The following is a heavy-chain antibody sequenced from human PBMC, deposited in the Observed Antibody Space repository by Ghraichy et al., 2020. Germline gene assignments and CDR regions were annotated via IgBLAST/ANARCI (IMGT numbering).Heavy chain of an antibody. J-gene: IGHJ4*02. CDR3: ARRYCSGGSCYSVYFDY. V-gene: IGHV4-39*01. CDR1: GGSISSSSYY. D-gene: IGHD2-15*01. CDR2: IYYSGST. Sequence: SETLSLTCTVSGGSISSSSYYWGWIRQPPGKGLEWIGSIYYSGSTYYNPSLKSRVTISVDTSKNQFSLKLSSVTAADTAVYYCARRYCSGGSCYSVYFDYWGQGTLVTVSS.